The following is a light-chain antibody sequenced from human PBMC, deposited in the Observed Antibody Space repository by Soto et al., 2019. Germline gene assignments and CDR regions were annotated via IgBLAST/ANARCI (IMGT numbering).Light chain of an antibody. CDR2: DAS. CDR3: QQYTSYPYT. V-gene: IGKV1-5*01. CDR1: QSISSW. J-gene: IGKJ2*01. Sequence: DIQMTQSPSTLSASVGDRVTITCRASQSISSWLAWYQQKPGKAPKVLIFDASSLQSGVPSRFSGSGSGTEFTLTISTLHLDDFTTYSGQQYTSYPYTLAQGTKLEIK.